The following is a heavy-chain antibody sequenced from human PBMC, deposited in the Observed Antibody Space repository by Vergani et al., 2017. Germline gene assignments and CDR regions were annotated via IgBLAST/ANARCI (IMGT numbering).Heavy chain of an antibody. D-gene: IGHD3-3*01. J-gene: IGHJ4*02. CDR3: AKDPYYDFWATDY. CDR1: GFTFRSYA. Sequence: EVQLLESGGGLVQPGGSLRLSCAASGFTFRSYAMSWVRQAPGKGLEWVSAISGSGGSTYYADSVKGQFTISRDNSKNTLYLQMNSLSAEDTAVYYCAKDPYYDFWATDYWGQGTLVTVSS. V-gene: IGHV3-23*01. CDR2: ISGSGGST.